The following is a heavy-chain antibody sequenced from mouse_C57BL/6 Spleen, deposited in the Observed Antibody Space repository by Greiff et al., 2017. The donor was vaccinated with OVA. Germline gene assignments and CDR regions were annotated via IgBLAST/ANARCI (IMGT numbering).Heavy chain of an antibody. V-gene: IGHV1-81*01. CDR3: AREYSNYGFAY. Sequence: VKLVESGAELARPGASVKLSCKASGYTFTSYGISWVKQRTGQGLEWIGEIYPRSGNTYYNEKFKGKATLTADKSSSTAYMELRSLTSEDSAVYFCAREYSNYGFAYWGQGTLVTVSA. CDR2: IYPRSGNT. D-gene: IGHD2-5*01. J-gene: IGHJ3*01. CDR1: GYTFTSYG.